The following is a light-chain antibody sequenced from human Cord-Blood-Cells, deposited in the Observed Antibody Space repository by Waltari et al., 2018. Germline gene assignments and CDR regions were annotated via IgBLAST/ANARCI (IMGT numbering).Light chain of an antibody. J-gene: IGLJ2*01. Sequence: QSALTPPPSVSGSPGQSVTIPCTGTSSGFCGYNYDSWYQQHPGNAPKRKIYDVSKPPSGVPDRFSGSKSGNPASLTISGLQAEDEADYYCCSYAGSYTLVFGGGTKLTVL. CDR1: SSGFCGYNY. CDR2: DVS. V-gene: IGLV2-11*01. CDR3: CSYAGSYTLV.